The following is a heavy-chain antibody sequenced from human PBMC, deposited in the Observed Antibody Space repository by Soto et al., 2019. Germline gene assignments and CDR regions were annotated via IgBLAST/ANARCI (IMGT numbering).Heavy chain of an antibody. CDR2: IRSNGVGT. D-gene: IGHD6-6*01. V-gene: IGHV3-64*01. CDR1: GFTLSGYA. CDR3: ARRARTDFYYMDV. Sequence: EVQLAESGGGLAQPGGSLRLSCAASGFTLSGYAMDWVRQAPGKGLEYVSGIRSNGVGTYYANSVQGRFTISRDNSKNTVYLQMGSLRPEDMAVYYCARRARTDFYYMDVWGKGTTVTVSS. J-gene: IGHJ6*03.